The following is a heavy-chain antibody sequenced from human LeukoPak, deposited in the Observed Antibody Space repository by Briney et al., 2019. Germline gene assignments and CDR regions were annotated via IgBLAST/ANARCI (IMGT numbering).Heavy chain of an antibody. CDR3: AKGAGYSYGYRDLFDD. V-gene: IGHV3-23*01. Sequence: GGSLRLSCAASGFPFSSYAMSWVRQAPGKGLEWVSGISGSGGSTYYADSVKGRFTMSRDNSKNTLYLQMNSLRAEDTAVHYCAKGAGYSYGYRDLFDDWGQGTLVTVSS. J-gene: IGHJ4*02. CDR2: ISGSGGST. D-gene: IGHD5-18*01. CDR1: GFPFSSYA.